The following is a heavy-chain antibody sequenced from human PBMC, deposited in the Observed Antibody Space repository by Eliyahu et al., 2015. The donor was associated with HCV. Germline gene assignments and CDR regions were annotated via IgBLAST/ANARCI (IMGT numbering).Heavy chain of an antibody. D-gene: IGHD6-6*01. CDR1: GFSLSTTGVR. V-gene: IGHV2-70D*14. Sequence: QVTLKESGPALVKPTQTLTLTCTFSGFSLSTTGVRVSWIRQPPGKALEWLARIDWDDDKFYNTSLETRLTISKDTSKNQVVLTMTNMDPVDTATYYCARTPWGSSPYYFDYWGQGTLVTVSS. CDR3: ARTPWGSSPYYFDY. J-gene: IGHJ4*02. CDR2: IDWDDDK.